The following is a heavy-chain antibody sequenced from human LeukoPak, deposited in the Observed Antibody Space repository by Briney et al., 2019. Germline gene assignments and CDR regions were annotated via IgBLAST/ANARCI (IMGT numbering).Heavy chain of an antibody. CDR3: ARGKRVVVEIDAFDI. CDR2: ISAYNGNT. Sequence: ASVKVSCKASGYTFTSYGTSWVRQAPGQGLEWMGWISAYNGNTNYAQKLQGRVTMTTDTSTSTAYMELRSLRSDDTAVYYCARGKRVVVEIDAFDIWGQGTMVTVSS. J-gene: IGHJ3*02. V-gene: IGHV1-18*01. D-gene: IGHD3-22*01. CDR1: GYTFTSYG.